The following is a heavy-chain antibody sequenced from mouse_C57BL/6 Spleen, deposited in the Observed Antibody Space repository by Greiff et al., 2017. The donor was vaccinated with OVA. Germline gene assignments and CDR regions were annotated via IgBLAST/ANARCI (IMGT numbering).Heavy chain of an antibody. CDR2: ISSGGDYI. V-gene: IGHV5-9-1*02. J-gene: IGHJ3*01. D-gene: IGHD2-3*01. CDR1: GFTFSSYA. CDR3: TRMDDGYPSAY. Sequence: EVQGVESGEGLVKPGGSLKLSCAASGFTFSSYAMSWVRQTPEKRLEWVAYISSGGDYIYYADTVKGRFTISRDNARNTLYLQMSSLKSEDTAMYYCTRMDDGYPSAYWGQGTLVTVSA.